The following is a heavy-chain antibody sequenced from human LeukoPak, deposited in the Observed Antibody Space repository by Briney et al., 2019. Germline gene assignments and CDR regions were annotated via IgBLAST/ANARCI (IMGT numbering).Heavy chain of an antibody. D-gene: IGHD3-22*01. CDR1: GFTFSNYN. CDR3: ARTLYDSRGYYSHFDY. J-gene: IGHJ4*02. CDR2: ISRSRVYI. Sequence: PGGSLRLSCAASGFTFSNYNMKWVRQAPGKGLEWVSSISRSRVYIYYADSVKGRFTISRDNAKNSLYLQMNSLRAEDTAVYYCARTLYDSRGYYSHFDYWGQGTLVTVSS. V-gene: IGHV3-21*01.